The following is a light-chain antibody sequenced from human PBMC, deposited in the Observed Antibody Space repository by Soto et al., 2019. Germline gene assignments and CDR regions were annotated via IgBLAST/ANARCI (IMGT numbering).Light chain of an antibody. J-gene: IGLJ2*01. Sequence: QSVLTQPPSVSGAPGQRVTISCTGSSSNIGAGYDVHWYQQLPGTAPKLLIYGNSNRPSGVPDRFSGSKSGTSASLAITGRQAEDGADYYCQSYDSSLSGSVFGGGTKVTVL. CDR1: SSNIGAGYD. CDR3: QSYDSSLSGSV. V-gene: IGLV1-40*01. CDR2: GNS.